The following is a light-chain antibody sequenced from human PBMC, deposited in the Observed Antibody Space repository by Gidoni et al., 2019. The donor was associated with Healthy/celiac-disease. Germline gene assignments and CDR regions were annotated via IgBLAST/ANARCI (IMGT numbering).Light chain of an antibody. CDR2: DAS. CDR1: QSVSSY. CDR3: QKRSNWPAIT. V-gene: IGKV3-11*01. J-gene: IGKJ5*01. Sequence: VLTQSPATLSLALGERATLSCRASQSVSSYLAWYQQKPGQAPRLIIYDASNRATGIPARFSGSGSGTDFTRTISSLEPEDFAVYYCQKRSNWPAITVGQGTQLEIK.